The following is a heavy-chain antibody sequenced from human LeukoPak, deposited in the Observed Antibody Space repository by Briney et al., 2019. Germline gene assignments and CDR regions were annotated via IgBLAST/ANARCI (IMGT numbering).Heavy chain of an antibody. D-gene: IGHD3-10*01. Sequence: GGSLRLSCAASGFTFSNYWMSWVRQAPGKGLEWVANIKQDGSEKYYVDSVKGRFTISRDNAKNSLYLQMNSLRAEDTAVYYCARDLRVWYGTAEIWGQGTMVTVSS. CDR2: IKQDGSEK. J-gene: IGHJ3*02. CDR1: GFTFSNYW. V-gene: IGHV3-7*01. CDR3: ARDLRVWYGTAEI.